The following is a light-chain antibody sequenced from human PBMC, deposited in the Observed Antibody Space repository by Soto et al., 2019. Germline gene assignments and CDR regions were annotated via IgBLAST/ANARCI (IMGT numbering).Light chain of an antibody. V-gene: IGKV3-20*01. Sequence: EIVLTQSPGTLSLSPGERATLSCRASQSVSSYLAWYQQKPGQAPRLLIYGASRRATGIPDRFSGSGSGTDFTLTINRLEPEDLAVYFCQQYDSSPWTFGHGTKVEI. CDR3: QQYDSSPWT. J-gene: IGKJ1*01. CDR2: GAS. CDR1: QSVSSY.